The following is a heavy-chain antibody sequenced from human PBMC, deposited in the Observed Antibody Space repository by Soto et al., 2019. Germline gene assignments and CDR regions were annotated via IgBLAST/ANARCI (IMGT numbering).Heavy chain of an antibody. Sequence: SETLRLPWTVSGGTLSSYYCRRIRQPPGKGLEWIGYIYYSGSTNYNPSLKSRVTISVDTSKNQFSLKLSSVTAADTAVYYCARTIAAAGHDAFDIWGQGTMVTGSS. V-gene: IGHV4-59*08. CDR3: ARTIAAAGHDAFDI. CDR2: IYYSGST. J-gene: IGHJ3*02. CDR1: GGTLSSYY. D-gene: IGHD6-13*01.